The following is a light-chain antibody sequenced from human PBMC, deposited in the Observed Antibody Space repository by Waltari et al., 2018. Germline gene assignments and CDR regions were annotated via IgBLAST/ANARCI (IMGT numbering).Light chain of an antibody. CDR3: QACDSTFGVV. J-gene: IGLJ2*01. CDR2: DNP. Sequence: QSVLTQPPSVSGAPGQSVHISCTGSDANIGAGYDVHWYQQLPGIAPRLISFDNPHRASGVPDRFSGTKFGTSASLAINGLRAEDEADYYCQACDSTFGVVFGGGTKLTVL. CDR1: DANIGAGYD. V-gene: IGLV1-40*01.